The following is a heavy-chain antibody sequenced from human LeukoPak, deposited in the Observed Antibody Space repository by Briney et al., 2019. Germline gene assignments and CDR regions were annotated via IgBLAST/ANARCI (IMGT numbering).Heavy chain of an antibody. CDR1: GFTFDDYV. CDR3: VKGRWVSSGHVFDY. Sequence: GGSLRLSCAASGFTFDDYVIPWFRQAPGKGLDWVSGISWNSDGIGYADTVKGRFTISRDNAKNSLYLQMNSLRLEDTALYYCVKGRWVSSGHVFDYWGQGTLVTVSS. J-gene: IGHJ4*02. D-gene: IGHD3-22*01. V-gene: IGHV3-9*01. CDR2: ISWNSDGI.